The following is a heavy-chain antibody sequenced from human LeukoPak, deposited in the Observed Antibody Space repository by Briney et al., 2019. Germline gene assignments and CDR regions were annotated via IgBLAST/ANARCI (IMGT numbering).Heavy chain of an antibody. CDR2: IYPGDSDT. D-gene: IGHD4-17*01. Sequence: GESLKISCKVSGYSFTSYWIGWVRQMPAKGLEWMGIIYPGDSDTRYSPSFQGQITISADKSNSTAYLQWSSLKASDTAMYYCARLSDGDFAYYYYPMDIWGQGTTVTVSS. CDR1: GYSFTSYW. J-gene: IGHJ6*02. CDR3: ARLSDGDFAYYYYPMDI. V-gene: IGHV5-51*01.